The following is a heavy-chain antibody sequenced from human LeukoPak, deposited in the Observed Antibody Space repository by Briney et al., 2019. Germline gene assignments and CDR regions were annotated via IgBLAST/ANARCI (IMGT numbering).Heavy chain of an antibody. Sequence: ASVKVSCKASGYTFTSYYMHWVRQAPGQGLEWMGIINPSGGSTSYAQKFQGRVTMTRDTSTSTVYMELSYLRSEDTAVYYCARRNSYGPASRYYYYMDVWGKGTTVTVSS. J-gene: IGHJ6*03. CDR1: GYTFTSYY. D-gene: IGHD5-18*01. CDR3: ARRNSYGPASRYYYYMDV. CDR2: INPSGGST. V-gene: IGHV1-46*01.